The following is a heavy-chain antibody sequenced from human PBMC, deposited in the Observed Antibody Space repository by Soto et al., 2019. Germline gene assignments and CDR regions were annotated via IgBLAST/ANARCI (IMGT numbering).Heavy chain of an antibody. J-gene: IGHJ4*02. CDR3: ARGPPLLW. CDR2: IYHSGST. Sequence: QLQLQESGSGLVKPSQTLSLTCAVSGGSISSGGYSWSWIRQPPGKGLECIGYIYHSGSTYYNPSLXXXGXXSVDRPKNQFSLKLSSVTAADTAVYYCARGPPLLWWSQGTLVTVSS. D-gene: IGHD2-21*01. CDR1: GGSISSGGYS. V-gene: IGHV4-30-2*01.